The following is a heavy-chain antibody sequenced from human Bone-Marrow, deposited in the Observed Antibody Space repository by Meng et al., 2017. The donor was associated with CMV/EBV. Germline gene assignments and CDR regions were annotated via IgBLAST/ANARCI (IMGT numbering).Heavy chain of an antibody. Sequence: ASVKVSCKASGYTFTSYDINWVRQAPGQGLEWMGIINPSGGSTSYAQKFQGRVTMTRDTSTSTVYMELSSLRSEDTAVYYCARDQIVVVPAAIRGGDYYYGMDVWGQGTTVTVSS. J-gene: IGHJ6*02. CDR1: GYTFTSYD. CDR3: ARDQIVVVPAAIRGGDYYYGMDV. CDR2: INPSGGST. D-gene: IGHD2-2*02. V-gene: IGHV1-46*01.